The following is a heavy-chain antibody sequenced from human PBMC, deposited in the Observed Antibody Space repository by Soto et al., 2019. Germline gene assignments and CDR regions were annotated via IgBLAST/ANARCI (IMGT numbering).Heavy chain of an antibody. CDR1: GYIFTRNY. Sequence: GASVKVSCKATGYIFTRNYIHWVRQAPGQGLEWMGIFNTSGGSTSTTLAQKIQGRVTMTRDTSTSEVFLYLFSLRSEDTAVYYCAGSLHSSGWYSCDYWG. CDR2: FNTSGGSTST. CDR3: AGSLHSSGWYSCDY. V-gene: IGHV1-46*01. D-gene: IGHD6-19*01. J-gene: IGHJ4*01.